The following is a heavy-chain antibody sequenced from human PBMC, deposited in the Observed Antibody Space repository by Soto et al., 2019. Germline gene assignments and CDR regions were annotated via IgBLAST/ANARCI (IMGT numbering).Heavy chain of an antibody. CDR1: GFTFSDYS. CDR2: ISSISSNI. Sequence: EVQLVESGGGFVQPAGSLRLTCAASGFTFSDYSINWVRQAPGKGLEWISYISSISSNIYYADSVKGRFTVSRDNAKNTMYLQMNSLKDEDTALYYCARNYWNYYFDYWGLGTLVTVSS. D-gene: IGHD1-7*01. J-gene: IGHJ4*02. CDR3: ARNYWNYYFDY. V-gene: IGHV3-48*02.